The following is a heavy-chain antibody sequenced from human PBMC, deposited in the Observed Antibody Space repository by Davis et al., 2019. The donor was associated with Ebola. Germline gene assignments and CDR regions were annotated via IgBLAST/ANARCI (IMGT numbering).Heavy chain of an antibody. CDR2: ISGVNGNT. J-gene: IGHJ3*02. V-gene: IGHV1-18*01. CDR3: ARALGVIVPGVMKDAFDI. Sequence: ASVKVSCKASGYTFTSYGISWVRQAPGQGLEWMGWISGVNGNTKYAQKLQGRVTMTTDTSASTAYMELRSLRSDDTAVYYCARALGVIVPGVMKDAFDIWGQGTMVTVSS. D-gene: IGHD3-22*01. CDR1: GYTFTSYG.